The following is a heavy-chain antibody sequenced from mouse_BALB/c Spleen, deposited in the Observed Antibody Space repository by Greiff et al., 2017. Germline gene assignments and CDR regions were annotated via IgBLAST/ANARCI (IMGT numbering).Heavy chain of an antibody. CDR1: GFSLTSYG. D-gene: IGHD1-1*01. J-gene: IGHJ4*01. V-gene: IGHV2-2*02. CDR2: IWSGGST. CDR3: ARNPLRGYAMDY. Sequence: VQLHQSGPGLVQPSQSLSITCTVSGFSLTSYGVHWVRQSPGKGLEWLGVIWSGGSTDYNAAFISRLSISKDNSKSQVFFKMNSLQANDTAIYYCARNPLRGYAMDYWGQGTSVTVSS.